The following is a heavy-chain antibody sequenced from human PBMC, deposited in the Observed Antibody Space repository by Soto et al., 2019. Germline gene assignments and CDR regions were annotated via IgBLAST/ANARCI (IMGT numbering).Heavy chain of an antibody. J-gene: IGHJ6*02. CDR2: TYYRSKWYN. CDR3: ARDLSITIFGVVIQTPDYYGMDV. V-gene: IGHV6-1*01. Sequence: SRTLSLTCAISGDSVSSNSAAWNWIRQSPSRGLEWLGRTYYRSKWYNDYAVSVKSRITINPDTSKNQFSLQLNSVTPEDTAVYYCARDLSITIFGVVIQTPDYYGMDVWGQGTTVTVS. CDR1: GDSVSSNSAA. D-gene: IGHD3-3*01.